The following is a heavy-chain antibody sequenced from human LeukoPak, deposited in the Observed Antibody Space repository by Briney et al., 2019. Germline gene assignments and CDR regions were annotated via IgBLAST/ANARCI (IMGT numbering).Heavy chain of an antibody. V-gene: IGHV1-3*01. CDR3: ARGQRFLEWLLSQRGYYFDY. CDR1: GYTFTSYA. J-gene: IGHJ4*02. CDR2: INAGNGNT. Sequence: ATVKVSCKASGYTFTSYAMHWVRQAPGQRLEWMGWINAGNGNTKYSQKFQGRVTITRDTSASTAYMELSSLRSEDTAVYYCARGQRFLEWLLSQRGYYFDYWGQGTLVTVSS. D-gene: IGHD3-3*01.